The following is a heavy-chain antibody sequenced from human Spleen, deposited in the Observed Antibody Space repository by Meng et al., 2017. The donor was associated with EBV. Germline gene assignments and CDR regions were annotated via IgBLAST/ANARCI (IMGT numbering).Heavy chain of an antibody. Sequence: QVELQESGPGRVKPSEALSLSCTVSGGSISSYYWNWIRQPPGKGLEWIGYIYYSGSTNYNPSLKSRVTISVDTSKNQFSLKVSSVTAADTAVYYCARGTYPEDWGQGALVTVSS. V-gene: IGHV4-59*01. D-gene: IGHD2-2*01. J-gene: IGHJ4*02. CDR1: GGSISSYY. CDR2: IYYSGST. CDR3: ARGTYPED.